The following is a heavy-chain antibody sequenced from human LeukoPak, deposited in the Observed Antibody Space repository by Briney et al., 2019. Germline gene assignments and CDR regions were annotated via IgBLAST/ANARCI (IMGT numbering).Heavy chain of an antibody. CDR1: GFTFSNYG. CDR3: AREVGANSFDY. J-gene: IGHJ4*02. D-gene: IGHD1-26*01. Sequence: GRSLRLSCAASGFTFSNYGMHWVRQAPGKGLEWVAVIWYDGSYKYYVDSVKGRFTISRDNSKNTLYLQMNSLTAEDTAVYYCAREVGANSFDYWGQGTLVTVSS. V-gene: IGHV3-33*01. CDR2: IWYDGSYK.